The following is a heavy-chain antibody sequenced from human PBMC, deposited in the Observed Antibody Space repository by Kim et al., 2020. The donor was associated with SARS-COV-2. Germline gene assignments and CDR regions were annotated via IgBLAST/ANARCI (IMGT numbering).Heavy chain of an antibody. J-gene: IGHJ4*02. V-gene: IGHV4-39*01. CDR3: ASLGPNWEVDY. CDR1: GGSISSSSYY. Sequence: SETLSLTCSVSGGSISSSSYYWGWIRQPPGKGLEWIGSIYYSGSTYYSPSLKSRVTISVDTSKNQFSLKLRFVTATDTAVYYCASLGPNWEVDYWGQGTLITVSS. D-gene: IGHD1-1*01. CDR2: IYYSGST.